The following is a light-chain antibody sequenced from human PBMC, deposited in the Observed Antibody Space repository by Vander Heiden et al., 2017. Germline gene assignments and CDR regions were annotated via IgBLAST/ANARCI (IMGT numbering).Light chain of an antibody. CDR1: KIGSKS. CDR2: EDS. V-gene: IGLV3-21*02. Sequence: SYVLTQPPSVSVAPGLSARITCGGNKIGSKSVHWYQQKTGQAPVLVVYEDSDRPPGIPDQFSGSNSGNTATLTISRVEAGDEADYYCQVWDSSSDHWVFGGGTKLTVL. J-gene: IGLJ3*02. CDR3: QVWDSSSDHWV.